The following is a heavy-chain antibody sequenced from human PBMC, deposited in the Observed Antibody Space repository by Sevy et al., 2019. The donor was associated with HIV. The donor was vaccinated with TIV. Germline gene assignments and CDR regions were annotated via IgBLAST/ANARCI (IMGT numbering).Heavy chain of an antibody. CDR2: FDPEDGET. V-gene: IGHV1-24*01. CDR3: ATLDFWSENPFYGTDV. J-gene: IGHJ6*02. Sequence: ASVKVSCKVSGYTLTKLPMHWVRQAPGKGLEWMGGFDPEDGETIYAQRFQGRVTMTEDTSTDTAYMELSSLRSEDMAVYYCATLDFWSENPFYGTDVWGQGTTVTVSS. D-gene: IGHD3-3*01. CDR1: GYTLTKLP.